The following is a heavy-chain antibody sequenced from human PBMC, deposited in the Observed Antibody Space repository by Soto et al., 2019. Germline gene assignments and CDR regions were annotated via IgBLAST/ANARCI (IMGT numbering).Heavy chain of an antibody. CDR1: GYTFTSYG. D-gene: IGHD2-21*02. Sequence: ASVKVSFKASGYTFTSYGISWLRQAPGQGLEWMGWISAYNGNTNYAQKLQGRVTMTTDTSTSTAYMELRSLRSDDTAVYYCARDFGMVVTAIPFDYWGQGTLVTVSS. J-gene: IGHJ4*02. V-gene: IGHV1-18*01. CDR3: ARDFGMVVTAIPFDY. CDR2: ISAYNGNT.